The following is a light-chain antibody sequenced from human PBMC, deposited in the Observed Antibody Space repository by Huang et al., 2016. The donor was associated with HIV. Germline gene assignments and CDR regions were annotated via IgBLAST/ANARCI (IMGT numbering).Light chain of an antibody. CDR3: QQYGASPPTWT. CDR1: QSVSSSY. CDR2: GAS. V-gene: IGKV3-20*01. Sequence: EIVLTQSPGTLSLSPGERATLSCRASQSVSSSYLAWYQQKPGQPPRRLIYGASSRATGIPDRFSGSGSGTDFTLTISRLEPEDFAVYYCQQYGASPPTWTFGQGTKVEIK. J-gene: IGKJ1*01.